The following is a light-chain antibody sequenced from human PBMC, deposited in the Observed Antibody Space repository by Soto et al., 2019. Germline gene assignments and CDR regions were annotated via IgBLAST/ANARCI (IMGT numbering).Light chain of an antibody. CDR1: QSVSSSY. CDR3: QQYGTSPRT. Sequence: VLTQSPGTLSLSPGERATLSCRASQSVSSSYLAWYQQKPGQAPRLLIYGASSRATGIPDRFSGSGSGTDFTLTISRLEPEDFAVYYCQQYGTSPRTFGQGTKVDIK. V-gene: IGKV3-20*01. J-gene: IGKJ1*01. CDR2: GAS.